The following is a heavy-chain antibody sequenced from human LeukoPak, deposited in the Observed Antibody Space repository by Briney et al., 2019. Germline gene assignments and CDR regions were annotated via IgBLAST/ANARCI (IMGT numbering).Heavy chain of an antibody. Sequence: ASVKVSCKASGGTFSSYAISWVRQAPGQGLEWMGRIIPIFGTANYAQKFQGRVTITTDESTSTAYMELSSLRSEDTAVYYCARDWSPDTAMGLPGAFDIWGQGTMVTVSS. CDR2: IIPIFGTA. CDR3: ARDWSPDTAMGLPGAFDI. D-gene: IGHD5-18*01. V-gene: IGHV1-69*05. J-gene: IGHJ3*02. CDR1: GGTFSSYA.